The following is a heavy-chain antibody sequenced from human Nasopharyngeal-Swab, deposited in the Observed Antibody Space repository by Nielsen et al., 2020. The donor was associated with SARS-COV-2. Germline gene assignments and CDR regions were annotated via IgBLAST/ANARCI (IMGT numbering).Heavy chain of an antibody. J-gene: IGHJ4*02. Sequence: GQAPGKGLEWIGYIYYSGSTNYNPSLKSRVTISVDTSKNQFSLKLSSVTAADTAVYYCASFDILTGYGAYWGQGTLVTVSS. CDR3: ASFDILTGYGAY. V-gene: IGHV4-59*01. CDR2: IYYSGST. D-gene: IGHD3-9*01.